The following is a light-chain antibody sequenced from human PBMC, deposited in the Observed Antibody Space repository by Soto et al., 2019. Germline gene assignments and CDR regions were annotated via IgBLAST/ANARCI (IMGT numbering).Light chain of an antibody. V-gene: IGKV1-5*03. CDR2: QAS. Sequence: DIQMTQSPSTLSASVGDRVTITCRAGQSISSWLAWYQQKPGKAPKLLLYQASTLESGVPLRFSGSGSGTEFTLAISGLQHDDFATYSCQQYSSDWTVGQGTKVDI. CDR1: QSISSW. J-gene: IGKJ1*01. CDR3: QQYSSDWT.